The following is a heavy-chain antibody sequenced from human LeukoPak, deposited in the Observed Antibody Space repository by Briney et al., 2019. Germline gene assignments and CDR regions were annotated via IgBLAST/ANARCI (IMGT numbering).Heavy chain of an antibody. CDR3: AREDYDFWSGLMNAFDI. D-gene: IGHD3-3*01. J-gene: IGHJ3*02. V-gene: IGHV3-7*01. Sequence: GGSLRLSCAASGFTFSSYWMSWVRQAPGKGLEWVANIKQDGSEKYYVDSVKGRFTISRDNAKNSLYLQMNSLRAEDTAVYYCAREDYDFWSGLMNAFDIWGQGTMVTVSS. CDR1: GFTFSSYW. CDR2: IKQDGSEK.